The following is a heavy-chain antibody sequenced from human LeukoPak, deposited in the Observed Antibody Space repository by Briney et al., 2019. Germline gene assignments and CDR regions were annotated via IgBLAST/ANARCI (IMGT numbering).Heavy chain of an antibody. J-gene: IGHJ3*02. D-gene: IGHD1-1*01. Sequence: PSETLSLTCTVSGDSLSSTGYLWGWIRQPPGKGLEWIGSIYYSGDTYYNPSLRSRVTISVDKSKNQFSLNLSSVTAADTAVYYCARKDWNDVRAFDIWGQGTMVTVSS. V-gene: IGHV4-39*07. CDR3: ARKDWNDVRAFDI. CDR1: GDSLSSTGYL. CDR2: IYYSGDT.